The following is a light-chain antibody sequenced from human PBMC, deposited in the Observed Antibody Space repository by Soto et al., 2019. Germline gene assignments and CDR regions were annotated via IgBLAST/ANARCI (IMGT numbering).Light chain of an antibody. CDR2: GAS. Sequence: EIVLTQSPGTLSLSPGERAALSCRASQSVSSNFLAWYQQKPGQAPRLLIYGASNRATAIPDRFSGSGSGTDFTLTISSLQPDDFATYYCQQYNSYWTFGQGAKVDI. J-gene: IGKJ1*01. CDR3: QQYNSYWT. CDR1: QSVSSNF. V-gene: IGKV3-20*01.